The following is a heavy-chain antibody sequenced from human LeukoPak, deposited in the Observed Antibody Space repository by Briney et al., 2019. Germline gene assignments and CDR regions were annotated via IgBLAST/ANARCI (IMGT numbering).Heavy chain of an antibody. CDR3: ARATWGSSGYYYDY. V-gene: IGHV1-69*06. CDR2: ILPMFGTT. J-gene: IGHJ4*02. CDR1: AGTLSSYC. D-gene: IGHD3-22*01. Sequence: VPSVKVSSKPYAGTLSSYCISWVRQAPGQGLEWMGVILPMFGTTIYAQRFEGRVTITADNSTSTAYMELRSLRSEDTAVYYCARATWGSSGYYYDYWGQGTLVTVSS.